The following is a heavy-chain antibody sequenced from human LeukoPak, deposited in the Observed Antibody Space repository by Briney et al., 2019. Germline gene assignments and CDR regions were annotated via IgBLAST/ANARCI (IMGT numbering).Heavy chain of an antibody. J-gene: IGHJ5*02. V-gene: IGHV3-7*01. CDR1: GFTFSSFW. CDR3: ARDQLTGGRAP. Sequence: GGSLRLSCAGSGFTFSSFWMTRVRQAPGKGLEWVANIKQDGSEKYYVDSVKGRFTISRDNAKNSLYLQMNSLRAEDTAVYYCARDQLTGGRAPWGQGTLVTVSS. D-gene: IGHD3-10*01. CDR2: IKQDGSEK.